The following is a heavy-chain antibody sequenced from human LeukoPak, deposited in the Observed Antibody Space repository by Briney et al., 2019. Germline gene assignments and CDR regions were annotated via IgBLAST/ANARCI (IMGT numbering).Heavy chain of an antibody. V-gene: IGHV1-18*01. CDR1: GYTFTSFG. Sequence: ASVKVSCKASGYTFTSFGISWLRQAPGQGLEWMGWISAYNGNTDYAQKFQGRVTMTKDTSTSTVYMELRSLRSDDTAVYYCARERSGWPPDYWGQGTLVTVSS. D-gene: IGHD6-19*01. CDR2: ISAYNGNT. CDR3: ARERSGWPPDY. J-gene: IGHJ4*02.